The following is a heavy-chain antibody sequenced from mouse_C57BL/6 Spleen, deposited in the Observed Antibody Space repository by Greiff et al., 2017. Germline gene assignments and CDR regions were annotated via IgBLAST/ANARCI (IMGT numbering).Heavy chain of an antibody. V-gene: IGHV1-69*01. CDR3: ARGGYYSYWYFEV. CDR2: IDPSDSYT. Sequence: QVQLQQPGAELVMPGASVKLSCKASGYTFTSYWMHWVKQRPGQGLEWIGEIDPSDSYTNYNQKFKGKSTLTVDKSSSTAYMQLSSLTSEDSAVYYCARGGYYSYWYFEVWGTGTTVTVSS. D-gene: IGHD2-3*01. CDR1: GYTFTSYW. J-gene: IGHJ1*03.